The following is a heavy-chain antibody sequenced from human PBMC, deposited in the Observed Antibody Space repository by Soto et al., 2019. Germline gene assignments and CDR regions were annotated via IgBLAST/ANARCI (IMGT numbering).Heavy chain of an antibody. CDR3: ASGPPPYDFWSGYYYYGMDV. D-gene: IGHD3-3*01. J-gene: IGHJ6*02. CDR1: GGTFSSYA. V-gene: IGHV1-69*13. Sequence: ASVKVSCKASGGTFSSYAISWVRQAPGQGLEWMGGIIPIFGTANYAQKFQGRVTITADESTSTAYMELSSLRSEDTAVYYCASGPPPYDFWSGYYYYGMDVWGQGTMVTVSS. CDR2: IIPIFGTA.